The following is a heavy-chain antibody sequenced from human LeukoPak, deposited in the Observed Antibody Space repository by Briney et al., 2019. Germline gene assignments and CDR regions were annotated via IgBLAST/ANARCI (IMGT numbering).Heavy chain of an antibody. Sequence: SETLSLTCAVYGGSFSGYYWSWIRQPPGKGLEWIGEINHSGSTNYNPSLKSRVTISVDTSKNQFSLKLSSVTAADTAAYYCARGEDAFDIWGQGTMVTVSS. J-gene: IGHJ3*02. V-gene: IGHV4-34*01. CDR1: GGSFSGYY. CDR3: ARGEDAFDI. CDR2: INHSGST.